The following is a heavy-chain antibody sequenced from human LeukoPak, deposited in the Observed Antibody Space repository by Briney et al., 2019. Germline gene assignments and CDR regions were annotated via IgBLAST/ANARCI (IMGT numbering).Heavy chain of an antibody. CDR3: SRGTTYGSGWYDM. V-gene: IGHV3-74*01. CDR2: INSDGSST. J-gene: IGHJ5*02. CDR1: GFTFSSYW. D-gene: IGHD6-19*01. Sequence: GGSLRLSCAASGFTFSSYWMHWVRQAPGKGLVWVSRINSDGSSTSYADSVKGRFTISRDNAKNTLYLQMNSLRAEDTAVYYCSRGTTYGSGWYDMWGQGTLVTVSS.